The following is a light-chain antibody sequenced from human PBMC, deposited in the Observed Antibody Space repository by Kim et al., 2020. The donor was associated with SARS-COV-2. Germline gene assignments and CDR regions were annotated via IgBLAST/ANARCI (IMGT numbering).Light chain of an antibody. CDR3: QSYDSSLSGSRV. Sequence: VTISCTGSSSNNGAGYDVHWYQQLPRTAPKLLIYGNSNRPSGVPDRCSGAKAGTSASLAITGRQAEDEADYYCQSYDSSLSGSRVFGGGTQLTVL. J-gene: IGLJ3*02. CDR1: SSNNGAGYD. CDR2: GNS. V-gene: IGLV1-40*01.